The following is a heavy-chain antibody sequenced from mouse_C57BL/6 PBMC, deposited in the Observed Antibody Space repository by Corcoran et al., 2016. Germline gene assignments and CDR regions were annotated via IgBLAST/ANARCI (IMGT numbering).Heavy chain of an antibody. CDR3: ARALTGTFDY. J-gene: IGHJ2*01. CDR1: GYTFTTYG. D-gene: IGHD4-1*01. V-gene: IGHV9-3*01. CDR2: INTYSGVP. Sequence: QIKLVQSGPELKKPGETVKISCKASGYTFTTYGMSWVKQGPGKGLKWMGWINTYSGVPTYADDFKGRFAFSLETSASTAYLQINNLKNEDTATYFCARALTGTFDYLGQGTTLTVSS.